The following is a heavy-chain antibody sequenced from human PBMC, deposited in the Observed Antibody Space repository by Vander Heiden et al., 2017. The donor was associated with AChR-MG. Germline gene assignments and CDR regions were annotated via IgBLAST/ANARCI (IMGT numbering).Heavy chain of an antibody. CDR2: TYPRGSN. D-gene: IGHD1-1*01. J-gene: IGHJ6*03. CDR1: GASLRSYY. V-gene: IGHV4-4*07. Sequence: QVQLQESGPGLVKASDTMCLTCTVPGASLRSYYCIWFRQPAGKGRGWMGRTYPRGSNNYDPSLKSRVTMSVDTSKNQYSLRLTSVTAADTAVYYCAKEEGLRSDDRSLESPDYYYYMDVWGRGTTVTVSS. CDR3: AKEEGLRSDDRSLESPDYYYYMDV.